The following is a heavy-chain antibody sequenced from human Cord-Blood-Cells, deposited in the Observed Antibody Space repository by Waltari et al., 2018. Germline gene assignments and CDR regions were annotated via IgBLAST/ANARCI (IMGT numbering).Heavy chain of an antibody. V-gene: IGHV4-39*01. CDR1: GGSISSSSYY. D-gene: IGHD3-3*01. CDR2: IYYSGST. J-gene: IGHJ4*02. CDR3: ASQTSYDLVHTRDY. Sequence: QLQLQESGPGLVKPSETLSLTCTVPGGSISSSSYYWGWIRQPPGKGLEWIGSIYYSGSTYYNPSLKSRVTISVDTSKNQFSLKLSSVTAADTAVYYCASQTSYDLVHTRDYWGQGTLVTVSS.